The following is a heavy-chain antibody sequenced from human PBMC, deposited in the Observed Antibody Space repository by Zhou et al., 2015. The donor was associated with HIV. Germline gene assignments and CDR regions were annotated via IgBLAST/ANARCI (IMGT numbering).Heavy chain of an antibody. D-gene: IGHD5-18*01. J-gene: IGHJ3*02. CDR2: LNPNSGNT. CDR1: GYTFTSYE. V-gene: IGHV1-8*01. Sequence: QVQLVQSGAELKKPGASVKVSCEASGYTFTSYEINWVRQAPGQGLEWMGWLNPNSGNTVYAQNFQGRVTMTRNPSISTAYMELSSLGSEDTAVYYCARRGIQIWSDTFDMWGQGTMVTVSS. CDR3: ARRGIQIWSDTFDM.